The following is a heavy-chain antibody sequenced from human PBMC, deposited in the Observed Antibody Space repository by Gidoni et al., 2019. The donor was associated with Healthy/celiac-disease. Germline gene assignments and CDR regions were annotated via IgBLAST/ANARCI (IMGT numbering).Heavy chain of an antibody. D-gene: IGHD4-17*01. CDR2: IYSGGST. CDR1: GFSASSNY. V-gene: IGHV3-53*01. Sequence: EVQLVESGGGLIQPGGSLRLFCAASGFSASSNYMSWVRQAQGKGLEWVSGIYSGGSTYYADSVKGRFTISRDNSKNTLYLQMNSLRAEDTAVYYCAREHDCGDYGGAVGGWFDPWGQGTLVTVSS. CDR3: AREHDCGDYGGAVGGWFDP. J-gene: IGHJ5*02.